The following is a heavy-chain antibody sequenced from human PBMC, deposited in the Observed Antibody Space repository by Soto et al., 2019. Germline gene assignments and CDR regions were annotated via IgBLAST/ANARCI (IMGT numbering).Heavy chain of an antibody. V-gene: IGHV3-73*01. CDR1: GFAFSGSA. J-gene: IGHJ5*02. D-gene: IGHD3-16*01. Sequence: GGSRRLSCAPSGFAFSGSAMYWVRQASGKGPEWVGRIRSKGHNYATEYAASVKGRFTISRDDSKNTAYLQMNTLQTEDTAVYYCTRDLFSYDYSGILWFDPWGQGTLVTVSS. CDR3: TRDLFSYDYSGILWFDP. CDR2: IRSKGHNYAT.